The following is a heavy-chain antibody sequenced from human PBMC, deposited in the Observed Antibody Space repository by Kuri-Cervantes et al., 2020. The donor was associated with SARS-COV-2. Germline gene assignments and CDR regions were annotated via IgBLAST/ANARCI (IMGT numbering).Heavy chain of an antibody. D-gene: IGHD2-2*01. CDR1: GSTFADYA. CDR2: ISGDGGST. J-gene: IGHJ3*02. CDR3: ANLEGRVVVVPDAFDAFDI. Sequence: GGSLRPSCAASGSTFADYAMHWVRQAPGKGLEWVSLISGDGGSTYYADSVKGRFTISRDNSKNTLYLQMNSLRAEDTAVYYCANLEGRVVVVPDAFDAFDIWGQGTMVTVSS. V-gene: IGHV3-43*02.